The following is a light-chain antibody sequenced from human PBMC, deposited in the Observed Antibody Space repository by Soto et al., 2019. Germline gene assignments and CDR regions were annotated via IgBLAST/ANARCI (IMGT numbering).Light chain of an antibody. CDR3: QQYGSSSIT. CDR1: QSVSSSY. Sequence: PGERATLSCRASQSVSSSYLAWYQQKPGQAPRLLIYGASSRATGIPDRFSGSGSGTDFTLTIRRLEPEDFAVYYCQQYGSSSITFGQGTRLEIK. CDR2: GAS. J-gene: IGKJ5*01. V-gene: IGKV3-20*01.